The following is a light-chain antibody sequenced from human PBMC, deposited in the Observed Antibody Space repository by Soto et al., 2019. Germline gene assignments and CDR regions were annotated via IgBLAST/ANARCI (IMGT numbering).Light chain of an antibody. CDR1: SSDVGSYNL. J-gene: IGLJ1*01. V-gene: IGLV2-23*02. CDR3: CSYAGSSAYV. CDR2: EVS. Sequence: QSVLTQPASVSGSPGLSITISCTGTSSDVGSYNLVSWYQQHPGKAPKLMIYEVSKRPSGVSNRFSGSKSGNTASLTISGLQADDEADYYCCSYAGSSAYVFGTGTKVTVL.